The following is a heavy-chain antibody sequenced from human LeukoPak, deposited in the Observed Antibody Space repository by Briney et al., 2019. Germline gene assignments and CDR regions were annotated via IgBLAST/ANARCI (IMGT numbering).Heavy chain of an antibody. CDR3: ARFGYSSSWYSRATGVPGKKYYYYYMDV. V-gene: IGHV4-38-2*02. Sequence: SETLSLTCTVSGYSISSGYYWGWIRQPPGKGLEWIGSIYHSGSTYYNPSLKSRVTISVDTSKNQFSLKLSSVTAADTAVYYCARFGYSSSWYSRATGVPGKKYYYYYMDVWGKGTTVTVSS. CDR1: GYSISSGYY. D-gene: IGHD6-13*01. J-gene: IGHJ6*03. CDR2: IYHSGST.